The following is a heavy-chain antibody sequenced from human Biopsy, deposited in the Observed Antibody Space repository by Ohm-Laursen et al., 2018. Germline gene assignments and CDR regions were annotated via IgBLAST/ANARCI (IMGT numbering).Heavy chain of an antibody. Sequence: TLSLTCTVSGGSVSSNTNYWAWIRQPPGKGLEWIGSIFYSGIIYYNPSLKSRVKISVDTRKNQLSLNRNYVTSADMAVYYSARHPTGFWFDPWGQGTLVIVSS. CDR2: IFYSGII. CDR1: GGSVSSNTNY. CDR3: ARHPTGFWFDP. J-gene: IGHJ5*02. V-gene: IGHV4-39*01.